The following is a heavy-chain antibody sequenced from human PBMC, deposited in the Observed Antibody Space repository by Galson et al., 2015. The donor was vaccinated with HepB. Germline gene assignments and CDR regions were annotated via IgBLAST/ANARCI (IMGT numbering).Heavy chain of an antibody. Sequence: SVKVSCKASGGTFSSYAISWVRQAPGQGLEWMGGIIPIFGTANYAQKFQGRVTITADESTSTAYMELSSLRSEDTAVYYCARETVRVVQLERRGVLRFDPWGQGTLVTVSS. J-gene: IGHJ5*02. D-gene: IGHD1-1*01. V-gene: IGHV1-69*13. CDR2: IIPIFGTA. CDR1: GGTFSSYA. CDR3: ARETVRVVQLERRGVLRFDP.